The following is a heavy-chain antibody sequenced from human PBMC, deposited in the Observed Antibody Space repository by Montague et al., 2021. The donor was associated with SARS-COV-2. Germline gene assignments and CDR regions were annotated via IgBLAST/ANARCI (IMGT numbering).Heavy chain of an antibody. CDR3: AHRPSIAAAGTFRFDP. CDR2: IYWDDDK. J-gene: IGHJ5*02. CDR1: GFSLSTSGVG. V-gene: IGHV2-5*02. D-gene: IGHD6-13*01. Sequence: PALVKPTQTLTLTCTFSGFSLSTSGVGVGWIRQPPGKALEGLALIYWDDDKRYSPSLKSRLTITKDTSKNQVVLTMTNMDPVDTATYYCAHRPSIAAAGTFRFDPWGQGTLVTVSS.